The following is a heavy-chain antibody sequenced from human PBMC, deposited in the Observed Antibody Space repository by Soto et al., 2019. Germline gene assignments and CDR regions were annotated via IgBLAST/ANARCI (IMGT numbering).Heavy chain of an antibody. J-gene: IGHJ4*02. CDR3: ARASTTVTTLDY. V-gene: IGHV4-30-2*01. CDR2: IYHSGST. CDR1: GGSISSGGYS. D-gene: IGHD4-17*01. Sequence: SETLSLTCAVSGGSISSGGYSWSWIRQPPGKGLEWIGYIYHSGSTYYNPSLKSRVTISVDRSKNQFSLKLSSVTAAATAVYYCARASTTVTTLDYWGQGTLVTVSS.